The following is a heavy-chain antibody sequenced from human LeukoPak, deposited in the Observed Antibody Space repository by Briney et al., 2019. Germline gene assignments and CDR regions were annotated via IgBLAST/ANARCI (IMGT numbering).Heavy chain of an antibody. CDR2: IYYSGIT. V-gene: IGHV4-39*01. J-gene: IGHJ4*02. D-gene: IGHD1-26*01. CDR3: ARQGTSTVGATIDY. CDR1: GGSIRGSTYY. Sequence: SETLSLTCTVSGGSIRGSTYYWGWIRQPPGKGLEWIGNIYYSGITYYNPSLKSRVTIYVDTSKNQFSLKLTSVTAADTALYYCARQGTSTVGATIDYWGQGTLVTVSS.